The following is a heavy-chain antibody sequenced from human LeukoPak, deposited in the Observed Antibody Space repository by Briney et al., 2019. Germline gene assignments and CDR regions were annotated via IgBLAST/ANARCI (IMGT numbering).Heavy chain of an antibody. D-gene: IGHD6-6*01. J-gene: IGHJ4*01. CDR2: ISGDGSVT. V-gene: IGHV3-74*01. CDR1: GFTLRNYW. CDR3: ARYSSSSGGAAYYLDY. Sequence: GGSLRLSCTASGFTLRNYWMHWVRQVPGKRLVWVSRISGDGSVTNYADPVQGRFTISRDNAKNILYLQINSLRSEDTAVYYCARYSSSSGGAAYYLDYWGHGTLVTVSS.